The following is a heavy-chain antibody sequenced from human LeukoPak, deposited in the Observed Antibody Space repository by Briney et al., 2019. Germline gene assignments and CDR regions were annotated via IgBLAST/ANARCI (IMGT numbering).Heavy chain of an antibody. CDR2: IYYSGST. J-gene: IGHJ3*02. Sequence: SETLSLTCTVSGGSISTYYWSWIRQPLGKGLEWIGYIYYSGSTNYNPSLKSRLSISVDTSKNQFSLKLTSVTAADTAVYYCARGVGAKAAFDIWGQGTMVTVSS. V-gene: IGHV4-59*01. CDR3: ARGVGAKAAFDI. CDR1: GGSISTYY.